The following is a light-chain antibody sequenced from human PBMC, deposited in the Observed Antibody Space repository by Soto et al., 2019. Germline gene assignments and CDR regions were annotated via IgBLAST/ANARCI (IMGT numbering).Light chain of an antibody. J-gene: IGLJ1*01. CDR3: AAWDDRLSGFYV. CDR1: SSNIGSNY. Sequence: QSVLTQPPSASGTPGQRVTISCSGSSSNIGSNYVYWYQQLPGTAPKLLIYRNNQRPSGVPDRFSGSKSGTSASLAISGLRSEYEADYYCAAWDDRLSGFYVFGTGTKLTVL. V-gene: IGLV1-47*01. CDR2: RNN.